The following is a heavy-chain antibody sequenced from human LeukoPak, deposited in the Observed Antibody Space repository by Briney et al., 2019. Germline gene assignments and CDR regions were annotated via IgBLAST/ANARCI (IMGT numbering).Heavy chain of an antibody. CDR3: ARDRSRYSYGWGSAFDI. Sequence: GGSLRLSCAASGITFSSYGMSWVRQAPGKGLEWVSSISSTGGTTYYADSVKGRFTISRDNSKNTLYLQMNSLRAEDTAVYYCARDRSRYSYGWGSAFDIWGQGTMVTVSS. CDR1: GITFSSYG. V-gene: IGHV3-23*01. J-gene: IGHJ3*02. CDR2: ISSTGGTT. D-gene: IGHD5-18*01.